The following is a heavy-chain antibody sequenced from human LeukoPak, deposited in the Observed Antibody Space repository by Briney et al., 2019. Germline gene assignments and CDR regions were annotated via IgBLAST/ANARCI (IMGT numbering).Heavy chain of an antibody. Sequence: RTSETLSLTCTVSGGSISSYYWSWIRQPPGKGLEWIGEINHSGSTNYNPSLKSRVTISVDTSKNQFSLKLSSVTAADTAVYYCARRGTDTAMVRYFDYWGQGTLVTVSS. V-gene: IGHV4-34*01. CDR3: ARRGTDTAMVRYFDY. J-gene: IGHJ4*02. CDR1: GGSISSYY. CDR2: INHSGST. D-gene: IGHD5-18*01.